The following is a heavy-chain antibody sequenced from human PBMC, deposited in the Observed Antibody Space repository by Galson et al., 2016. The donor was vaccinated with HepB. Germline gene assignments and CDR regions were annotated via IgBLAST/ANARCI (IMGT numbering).Heavy chain of an antibody. CDR2: IYYSGST. CDR1: GGSISSYY. Sequence: SETLSLTCTVSGGSISSYYWSWIRQPPGKGLEWIGYIYYSGSTNYNPSLKSRVTISVDTSKNPFSLKLSSVTAADTAVYYSARLTGGIIAYGYCSSTTCYAFDVWGQGTMVTVSS. V-gene: IGHV4-59*01. CDR3: ARLTGGIIAYGYCSSTTCYAFDV. D-gene: IGHD2-2*01. J-gene: IGHJ3*01.